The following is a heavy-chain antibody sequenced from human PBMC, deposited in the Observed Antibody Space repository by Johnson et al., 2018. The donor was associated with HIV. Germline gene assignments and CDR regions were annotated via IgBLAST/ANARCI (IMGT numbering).Heavy chain of an antibody. Sequence: QVQLVESGGGLVKPGGSLRLSCAASGFTFSDYYMNWIRQAPGQGLEWVSYISSTGSSIKYVDSVKGRFTISRDNAKNSLYLQMNSLRAEDTAVYYCAKVAYSSSYLDAFDIWGQGTMVTVSS. D-gene: IGHD6-6*01. CDR3: AKVAYSSSYLDAFDI. V-gene: IGHV3-11*04. CDR2: ISSTGSSI. CDR1: GFTFSDYY. J-gene: IGHJ3*02.